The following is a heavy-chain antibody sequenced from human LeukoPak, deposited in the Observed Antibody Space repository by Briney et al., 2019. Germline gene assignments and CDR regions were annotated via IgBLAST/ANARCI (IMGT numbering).Heavy chain of an antibody. CDR3: AWHPEGLRYLDY. CDR1: GGSISNYY. V-gene: IGHV4-59*08. Sequence: SETLSHTCTVSGGSISNYYWSWIRQPPGKGLEWIAYIYYSGSDSNYSPSLKSRLTMSVDTSKKQFSLKLRSVTAADTAVYYCAWHPEGLRYLDYWGQGILVTVSS. J-gene: IGHJ4*02. CDR2: IYYSGSDS.